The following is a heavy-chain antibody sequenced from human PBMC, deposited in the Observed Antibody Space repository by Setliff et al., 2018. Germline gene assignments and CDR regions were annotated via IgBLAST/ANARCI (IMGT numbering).Heavy chain of an antibody. J-gene: IGHJ4*02. CDR1: GFTVSSNY. CDR2: IYTDGTT. Sequence: PGGSLRLSCAASGFTVSSNYMSWVRQAPGKEPEYVSIIYTDGTTYYTDSVKGRFTISRDNSKNTLYLQLNSLRAEDTAVYYCVRGLPFDYWGQGTLVTVSS. V-gene: IGHV3-66*01. CDR3: VRGLPFDY.